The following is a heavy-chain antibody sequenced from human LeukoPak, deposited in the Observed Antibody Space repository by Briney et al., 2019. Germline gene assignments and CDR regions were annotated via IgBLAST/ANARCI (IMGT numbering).Heavy chain of an antibody. V-gene: IGHV4-39*07. Sequence: SETLSLTCTVSGGSISSSSYYWGWIRQPPGKGLEWIGSIYYSGSTYYNPSLKSRVTISVDTSKNQFSLKLSSVTAADTAVYYCAREPQLRWLDYWGQGTLVTVCS. CDR1: GGSISSSSYY. CDR2: IYYSGST. CDR3: AREPQLRWLDY. J-gene: IGHJ4*02. D-gene: IGHD4-23*01.